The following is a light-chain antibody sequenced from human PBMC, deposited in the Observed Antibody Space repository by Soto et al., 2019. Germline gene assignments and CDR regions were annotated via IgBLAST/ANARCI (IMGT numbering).Light chain of an antibody. CDR3: SSYAGRTLYV. V-gene: IGLV2-8*01. J-gene: IGLJ1*01. CDR1: SSDVGGYDY. Sequence: QSVLTQPPSASGSPGQSVTISCTGTSSDVGGYDYVSWYQQRPGKASKLLIHEVTKRPSGVPDRFSGSKSGNTASLTVSGLQAEDEADYYCSSYAGRTLYVFGTGTKVTVL. CDR2: EVT.